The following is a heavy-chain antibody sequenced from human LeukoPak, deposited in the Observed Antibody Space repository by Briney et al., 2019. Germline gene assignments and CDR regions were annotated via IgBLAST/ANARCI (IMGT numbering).Heavy chain of an antibody. Sequence: QTGGALRLSFAASGFTVSSNYMSWVRQAPGKGLEWVSVIYSGGDTDYAESVKGRFTISRDNSKNMLYLQMNSLRVEDTAAYYCARWPTIFGGWGQGTLVIVSS. CDR3: ARWPTIFGG. CDR2: IYSGGDT. CDR1: GFTVSSNY. V-gene: IGHV3-66*01. D-gene: IGHD3-3*01. J-gene: IGHJ4*02.